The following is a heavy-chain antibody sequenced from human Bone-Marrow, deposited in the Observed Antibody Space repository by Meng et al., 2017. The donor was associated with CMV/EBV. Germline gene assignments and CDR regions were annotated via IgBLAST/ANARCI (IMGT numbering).Heavy chain of an antibody. CDR1: GFTFSSYD. CDR2: IGTAGDT. D-gene: IGHD3-22*01. J-gene: IGHJ4*02. V-gene: IGHV3-13*01. Sequence: GGSLRLSCAASGFTFSSYDMHWVRQATGKGLEWVSAIGTAGDTYYPGSVKGRFTISRENAKNSLYLQMNSLRAGDTAEYYCARASLTYYYDSSGYLDYWGQGTLVTVSS. CDR3: ARASLTYYYDSSGYLDY.